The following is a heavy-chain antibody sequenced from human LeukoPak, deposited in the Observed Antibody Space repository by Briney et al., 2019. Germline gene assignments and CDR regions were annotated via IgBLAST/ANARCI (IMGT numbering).Heavy chain of an antibody. Sequence: PGGSLRLSCAASGFTFSSYAMSWVRQAPGKGLEWVSAISGSGGSTYYADSVKGRFTISRDNAKNSLYLQMNSLRAEDTAVYYCAREIVAYSSGYYYAFDIWGQGTMVTVSS. CDR2: ISGSGGST. V-gene: IGHV3-23*01. D-gene: IGHD3-22*01. CDR3: AREIVAYSSGYYYAFDI. J-gene: IGHJ3*02. CDR1: GFTFSSYA.